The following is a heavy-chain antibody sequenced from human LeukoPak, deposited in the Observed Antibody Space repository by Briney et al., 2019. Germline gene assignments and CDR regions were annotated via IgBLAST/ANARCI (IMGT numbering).Heavy chain of an antibody. CDR1: GFTFDDFG. CDR3: ARDHCSSTTCYFEY. Sequence: PGGSLRLSCVASGFTFDDFGLSWVRQVPGRGLEWVARISWNGANTGYADSVKGRFTISRDNAEDSLFLQMNSLTADDTALYYCARDHCSSTTCYFEYWGQGTLVTVSS. D-gene: IGHD2-2*01. V-gene: IGHV3-20*04. J-gene: IGHJ4*02. CDR2: ISWNGANT.